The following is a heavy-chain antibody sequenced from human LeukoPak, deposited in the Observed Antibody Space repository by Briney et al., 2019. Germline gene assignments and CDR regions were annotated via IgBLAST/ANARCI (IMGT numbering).Heavy chain of an antibody. CDR3: AIMVRGVTNYFDY. CDR2: IYYSGST. Sequence: SETLSLTCTVSGGSISSYYWSWIRQPPGKGLEWIGYIYYSGSTNYNPSLKSRVIISVDTSKNQFSLRLSSVTAADTAVYYCAIMVRGVTNYFDYWGQGTLVTVSS. V-gene: IGHV4-59*01. CDR1: GGSISSYY. D-gene: IGHD3-10*01. J-gene: IGHJ4*02.